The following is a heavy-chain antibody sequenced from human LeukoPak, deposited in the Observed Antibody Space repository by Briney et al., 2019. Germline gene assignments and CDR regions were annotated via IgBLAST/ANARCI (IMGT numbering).Heavy chain of an antibody. V-gene: IGHV4-34*01. Sequence: KPSETLSLTCAVYGGSLNDYYWSWIRQPPGKGLEWIGEINHSGSTNYNPSLKSRVTISVDTSKNQFSLRLSSVTAADTAVYCCARDIAAAGPWYFDLWGRGTLVTVSS. D-gene: IGHD6-13*01. CDR2: INHSGST. CDR1: GGSLNDYY. J-gene: IGHJ2*01. CDR3: ARDIAAAGPWYFDL.